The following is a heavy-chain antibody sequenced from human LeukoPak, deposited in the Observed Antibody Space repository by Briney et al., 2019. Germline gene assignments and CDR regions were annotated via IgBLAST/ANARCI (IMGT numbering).Heavy chain of an antibody. CDR1: GGSISSYY. V-gene: IGHV4-59*01. Sequence: SETLSLTCTVSGGSISSYYWSWIRRPPGKGLEWIGYIYYSGSTNYNPSLKSRVTISVDTSKNQFSLKLSSVTAADTAVYYCARVDDYYYYGMDVRGQGTTVTVSS. D-gene: IGHD3-9*01. J-gene: IGHJ6*02. CDR2: IYYSGST. CDR3: ARVDDYYYYGMDV.